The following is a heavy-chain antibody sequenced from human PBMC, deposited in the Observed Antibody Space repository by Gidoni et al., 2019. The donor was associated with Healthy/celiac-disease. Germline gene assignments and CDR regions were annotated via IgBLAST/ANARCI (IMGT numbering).Heavy chain of an antibody. V-gene: IGHV3-23*01. J-gene: IGHJ4*02. CDR1: GFTFSRYA. CDR2: ISGSGGST. D-gene: IGHD1-26*01. CDR3: ALIVGAEWEHRATENYYFDY. Sequence: EVQLLESGGGLVQPGGSLSISCAASGFTFSRYALGRVRQAPGKGLGWVSNISGSGGSTYYADSVKGRFTISRDNSKNTVYLQMNSLRAEDTAVYYCALIVGAEWEHRATENYYFDYWGQGTLVTVSS.